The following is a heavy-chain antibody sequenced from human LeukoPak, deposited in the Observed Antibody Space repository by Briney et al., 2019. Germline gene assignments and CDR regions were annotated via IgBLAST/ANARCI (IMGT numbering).Heavy chain of an antibody. Sequence: PGGSLRLSCAASGFTFSSYAMSWVRQVPGKGLEWVSVISGSGGSTYYADSVKGRFTISRDNSKNTLYLQMSSLRAEDTAVYYCAKVSGGWYIFDYWGQGTLVTVSS. D-gene: IGHD6-19*01. CDR3: AKVSGGWYIFDY. V-gene: IGHV3-23*01. CDR2: ISGSGGST. CDR1: GFTFSSYA. J-gene: IGHJ4*02.